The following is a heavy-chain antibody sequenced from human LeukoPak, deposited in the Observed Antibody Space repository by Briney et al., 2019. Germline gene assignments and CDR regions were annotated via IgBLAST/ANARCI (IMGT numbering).Heavy chain of an antibody. CDR2: ISGSDGRS. CDR3: AQGSAMDY. V-gene: IGHV3-23*01. Sequence: PGGSLRLSCAASGFTFGSYEMSWVRQAPGKGLEWVSTISGSDGRSYYADSVKGRFTTSRDNSKNTLYLQMNSLRAEDTALYYCAQGSAMDYWGQGTLVTVSS. CDR1: GFTFGSYE. J-gene: IGHJ4*02.